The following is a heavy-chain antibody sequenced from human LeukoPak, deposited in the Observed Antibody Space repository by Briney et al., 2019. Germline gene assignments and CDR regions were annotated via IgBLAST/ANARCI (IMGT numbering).Heavy chain of an antibody. V-gene: IGHV3-7*01. Sequence: GGSLRLSCAASGFTLSKYAMNWVRQAPGKGLEWLANIKQDGSEKYYVDSVKGRFTISRDNPKNSLFLQMNSLRAEDTAVYYCARYTDYDLSFWGQGTLVTVSS. D-gene: IGHD3-3*01. CDR3: ARYTDYDLSF. J-gene: IGHJ4*02. CDR2: IKQDGSEK. CDR1: GFTLSKYA.